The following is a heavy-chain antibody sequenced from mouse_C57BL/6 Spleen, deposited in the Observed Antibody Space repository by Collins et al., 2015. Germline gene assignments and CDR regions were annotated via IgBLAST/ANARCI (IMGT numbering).Heavy chain of an antibody. D-gene: IGHD3-2*02. V-gene: IGHV1-82*01. CDR1: GYAFSSSW. J-gene: IGHJ4*01. Sequence: QVQLQQSGPELVKPGASVKISCKASGYAFSSSWMNWVKQRPGKGLEWIGRIYPGDGDTNYNGKFKGKATLTADKSSSTAYMQLSSLTSEDSAVYFCASSLDSSGYNYAMDYWGQGTSVTVSS. CDR3: ASSLDSSGYNYAMDY. CDR2: IYPGDGDT.